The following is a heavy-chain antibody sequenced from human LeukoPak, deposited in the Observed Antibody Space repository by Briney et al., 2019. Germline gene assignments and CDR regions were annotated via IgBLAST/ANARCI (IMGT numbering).Heavy chain of an antibody. CDR3: ARLGFYYYDSSGYGIGPRAPFDY. CDR1: GYSFTSYW. Sequence: GESLKISCKGSGYSFTSYWIGWVRQMPGKGLEWMGIIYPGDSDTRYSPSFQGQVTISADKSISTAYLQWSSLKASDTAMYYCARLGFYYYDSSGYGIGPRAPFDYWGQGTLVTVSS. CDR2: IYPGDSDT. V-gene: IGHV5-51*01. D-gene: IGHD3-22*01. J-gene: IGHJ4*02.